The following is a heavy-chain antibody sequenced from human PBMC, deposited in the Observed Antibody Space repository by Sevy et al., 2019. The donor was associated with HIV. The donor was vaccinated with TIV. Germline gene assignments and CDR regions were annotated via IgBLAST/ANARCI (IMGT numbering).Heavy chain of an antibody. J-gene: IGHJ6*02. Sequence: GGSLRLSCAASGFTFSNYGIHWVRQAPGKGLEWVAVIRYDGSNKYYEDSVKGRFTISRDNSKNTLYLQINSLRAEDTAVYYFARGPLRYCSSSSCYEGDNYYYGMDVWGQGTTVTVSS. CDR3: ARGPLRYCSSSSCYEGDNYYYGMDV. CDR1: GFTFSNYG. CDR2: IRYDGSNK. V-gene: IGHV3-33*01. D-gene: IGHD2-2*01.